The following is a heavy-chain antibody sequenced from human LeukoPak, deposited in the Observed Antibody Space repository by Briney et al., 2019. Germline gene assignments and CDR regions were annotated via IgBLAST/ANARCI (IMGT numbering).Heavy chain of an antibody. J-gene: IGHJ4*02. CDR2: IKQDGSEK. CDR1: GFTFSSYW. CDR3: ARDRHYDILTGYYLNSGFDY. D-gene: IGHD3-9*01. Sequence: GRSLRLSCAASGFTFSSYWMSWVRQAPGKGLEWVANIKQDGSEKYYVDSVKGRFTISRDNAKNSLYLQMNSLRAEDTAVYYCARDRHYDILTGYYLNSGFDYWGQGTLVTVSS. V-gene: IGHV3-7*01.